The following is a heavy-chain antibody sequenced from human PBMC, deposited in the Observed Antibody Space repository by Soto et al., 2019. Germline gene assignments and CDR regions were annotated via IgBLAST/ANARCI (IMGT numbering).Heavy chain of an antibody. CDR3: AKDTRVLLWFGFTSYY. CDR2: ISGSGGST. V-gene: IGHV3-23*01. J-gene: IGHJ4*02. D-gene: IGHD3-10*01. CDR1: GFTFSSYA. Sequence: EVQLLESGGGLVQPGGSLRLSCAASGFTFSSYAMSWVRQAPGKGLEWVSAISGSGGSTYYADSVKGRFTISRDNSKNALYLQMNSLRAEVTAVYYCAKDTRVLLWFGFTSYYWGQGTLVTVSS.